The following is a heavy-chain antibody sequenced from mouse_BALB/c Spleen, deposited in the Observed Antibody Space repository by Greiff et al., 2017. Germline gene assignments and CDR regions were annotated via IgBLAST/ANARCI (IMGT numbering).Heavy chain of an antibody. CDR3: ARNNDYDRALAY. J-gene: IGHJ3*01. CDR1: GFSLTSYG. CDR2: IWSGGST. Sequence: VQLQQSGPGLVQPSQSLSITCTVSGFSLTSYGVHWVRQSPGKGLEWLGVIWSGGSTDYNAAFISRLSISKDNSKSQVFFKMNSLQANDTAIYYCARNNDYDRALAYWGQGTLVTVSA. V-gene: IGHV2-2*02. D-gene: IGHD2-4*01.